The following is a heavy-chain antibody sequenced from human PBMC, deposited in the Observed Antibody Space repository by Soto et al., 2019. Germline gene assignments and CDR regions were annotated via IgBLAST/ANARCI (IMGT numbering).Heavy chain of an antibody. CDR3: ARDGLRSDDYGDYLDFDY. CDR2: IWYDGSNK. J-gene: IGHJ4*02. V-gene: IGHV3-33*01. D-gene: IGHD4-17*01. CDR1: GFTFSSYG. Sequence: GGSLRLSCAASGFTFSSYGMHWVRQAPGKGLEWVAVIWYDGSNKYYADSVKGRFTISRDNSKNTLYLQMNSLRAEDTAVYYCARDGLRSDDYGDYLDFDYWGQGTLVTVSS.